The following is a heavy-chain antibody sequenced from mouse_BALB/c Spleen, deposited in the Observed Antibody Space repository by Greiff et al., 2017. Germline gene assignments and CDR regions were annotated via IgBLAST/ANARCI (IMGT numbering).Heavy chain of an antibody. Sequence: EVKLQESGGGLVQPGGSLNLSCAASGFDFSRYWMSWARQAPGKGQEWIGEINPGSSTINYTPSLKDKFIISRDNAKNTLYLQMSKVRSEDTALYYCARSSTVVPMDYWGQGTSVTVSS. CDR3: ARSSTVVPMDY. CDR1: GFDFSRYW. V-gene: IGHV4-2*02. CDR2: INPGSSTI. D-gene: IGHD1-1*01. J-gene: IGHJ4*01.